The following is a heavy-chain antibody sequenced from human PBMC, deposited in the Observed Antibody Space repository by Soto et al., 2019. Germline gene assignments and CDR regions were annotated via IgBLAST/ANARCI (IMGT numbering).Heavy chain of an antibody. Sequence: PGWSLRLACAASGFTFNYYWMHWVRQAPGQGLVWVSHIHSDGSTTTYADSVKGRFTISRDNAKNTLYLQMNSLRAEDTAVYYCVRGDKGGFGLWGQGTTVTVSS. CDR2: IHSDGSTT. J-gene: IGHJ6*02. D-gene: IGHD2-15*01. V-gene: IGHV3-74*01. CDR3: VRGDKGGFGL. CDR1: GFTFNYYW.